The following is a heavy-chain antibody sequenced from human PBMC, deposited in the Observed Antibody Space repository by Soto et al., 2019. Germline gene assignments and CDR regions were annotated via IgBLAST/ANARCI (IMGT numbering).Heavy chain of an antibody. CDR3: ARVYDDYLIDAFDI. J-gene: IGHJ3*02. V-gene: IGHV3-48*03. Sequence: HPVGSLRLSCAASGFTFSSYEMDWVRQAPGKGLEWVSHIGRRGSPIYYADSVKGRFTISRDNAKNSVFLQMNSLRAEDTAVYYCARVYDDYLIDAFDIWGQGTMVTVSS. D-gene: IGHD4-17*01. CDR2: IGRRGSPI. CDR1: GFTFSSYE.